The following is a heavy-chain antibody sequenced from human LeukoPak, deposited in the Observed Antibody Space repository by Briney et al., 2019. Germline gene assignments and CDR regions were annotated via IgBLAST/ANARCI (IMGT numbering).Heavy chain of an antibody. CDR1: GVSFSAYY. CDR2: INHSGST. D-gene: IGHD6-13*01. J-gene: IGHJ5*02. V-gene: IGHV4-34*01. CDR3: ARGRGARSSRWYNWFDP. Sequence: SETLSLTCAVYGVSFSAYYWSWIRQPPGKGLKWIGEINHSGSTNYNPSLKSRVTISIDTSKNQFSLEMSSVTAADTAVYYCARGRGARSSRWYNWFDPWGQGTLVTVSS.